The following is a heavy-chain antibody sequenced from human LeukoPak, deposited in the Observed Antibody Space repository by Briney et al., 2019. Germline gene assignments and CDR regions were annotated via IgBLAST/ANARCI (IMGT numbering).Heavy chain of an antibody. CDR1: GYTFTSYY. D-gene: IGHD6-13*01. CDR3: ARGGAPSIAAAGKDFDY. CDR2: INPSGGST. J-gene: IGHJ4*02. V-gene: IGHV1-46*01. Sequence: ASVKVSCKASGYTFTSYYMHWVRQAPGQGLEWMGIINPSGGSTSYAQKFQGRVTMTRDTSASTVYMELSSLRSEDTALYYCARGGAPSIAAAGKDFDYWGQGPLVTVSS.